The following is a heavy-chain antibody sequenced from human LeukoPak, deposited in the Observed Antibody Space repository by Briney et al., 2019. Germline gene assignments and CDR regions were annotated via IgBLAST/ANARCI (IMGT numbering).Heavy chain of an antibody. V-gene: IGHV5-51*01. D-gene: IGHD2-15*01. J-gene: IGHJ4*02. CDR1: GYSFTSYW. CDR2: IYPGDSDT. Sequence: GESLKISCKGSGYSFTSYWIGWVRQMPGKGLEWMGIIYPGDSDTRYSPSFQGQVTISADKSISTAYLQWSSLKASDTAMYYCARQGCSGGSCYWVRGEFDYWGQGTLVTVSS. CDR3: ARQGCSGGSCYWVRGEFDY.